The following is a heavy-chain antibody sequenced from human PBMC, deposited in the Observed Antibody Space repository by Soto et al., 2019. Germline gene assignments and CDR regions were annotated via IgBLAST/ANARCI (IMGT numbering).Heavy chain of an antibody. V-gene: IGHV3-11*01. CDR3: ARVSRGSSWTGNGFDP. J-gene: IGHJ5*02. CDR2: ITSSGLSV. Sequence: GGSLRLSCAASGFTFSGYYMAWIRQTPGRGLEWVSYITSSGLSVYYADSVKGRFTSSRDNAKNSLYLQMNSLTVEDSARYYCARVSRGSSWTGNGFDPWGQGTLVTVS. D-gene: IGHD6-13*01. CDR1: GFTFSGYY.